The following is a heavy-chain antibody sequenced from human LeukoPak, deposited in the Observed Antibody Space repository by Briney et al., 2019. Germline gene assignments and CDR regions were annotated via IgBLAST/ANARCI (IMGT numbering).Heavy chain of an antibody. CDR2: IYHYGTT. Sequence: SETLSLTCAVSGGSISSNNWWPRVRQAPGKGLEWIGEIYHYGTTNYNPSLKGRVTISVDKSKNQFSLKFNSVTAADTAVYYCARGPSLGAHLDYWGQGTLVTVSS. V-gene: IGHV4-4*02. CDR1: GGSISSNNW. CDR3: ARGPSLGAHLDY. D-gene: IGHD1-26*01. J-gene: IGHJ4*02.